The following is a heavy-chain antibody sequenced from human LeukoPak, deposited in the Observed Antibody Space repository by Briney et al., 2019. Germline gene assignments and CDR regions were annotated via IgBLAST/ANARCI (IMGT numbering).Heavy chain of an antibody. CDR3: ARDSRGVVAATFDY. J-gene: IGHJ4*02. D-gene: IGHD2-15*01. V-gene: IGHV4-38-2*02. CDR2: IYHSGST. Sequence: SETLSLTCTVSGYSISSGYYWGWIRQPPGKGLEWIGSIYHSGSTYYNPSLKSRVTISVDTSKNQFSLKLSSVTAADTAVYYCARDSRGVVAATFDYWGQGTLVTVSS. CDR1: GYSISSGYY.